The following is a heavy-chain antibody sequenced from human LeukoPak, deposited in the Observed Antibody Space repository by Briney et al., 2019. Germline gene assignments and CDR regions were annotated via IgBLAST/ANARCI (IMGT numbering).Heavy chain of an antibody. V-gene: IGHV4-38-2*02. CDR1: GYSIGSGYY. CDR3: ARDGYCSGGSCYPFDY. CDR2: IYHSGIT. D-gene: IGHD2-15*01. J-gene: IGHJ4*02. Sequence: SETLSLTCAVSGYSIGSGYYWGWIRQPPAKGLEWIGSIYHSGITYQNPSLKSRVTISVDTSKNQFSLKLSSVTAADMAFYYCARDGYCSGGSCYPFDYWGQGALVTVSS.